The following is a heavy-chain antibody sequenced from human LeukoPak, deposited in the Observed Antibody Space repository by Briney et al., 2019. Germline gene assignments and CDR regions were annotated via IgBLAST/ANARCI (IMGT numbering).Heavy chain of an antibody. D-gene: IGHD6-13*01. CDR1: GGSISSGDYY. CDR3: ARATGGAAAADFDP. V-gene: IGHV4-30-4*01. Sequence: PSQTLSLTCTVSGGSISSGDYYWSWIRQPPGRGLEWIGYIYYSGSTYYNPSLKSRVTISVDTSKNHFSLKLTSVTAADTAVYYCARATGGAAAADFDPWGQGTLVTVSS. J-gene: IGHJ5*02. CDR2: IYYSGST.